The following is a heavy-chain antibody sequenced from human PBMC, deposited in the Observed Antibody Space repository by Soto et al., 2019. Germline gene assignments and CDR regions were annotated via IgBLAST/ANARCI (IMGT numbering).Heavy chain of an antibody. J-gene: IGHJ6*02. Sequence: QITLKESGPPLVKPTQTLTLTCTFSGFSLSTGGMGVGWIRQPPGKALEWLALIYWDGDRRYRPSLRSRLPISKASSKNRVVLTMTKMDPVDTATFYSVPSRCGGDCRQSYSSPDCHGMDIWGQGPTVALSS. V-gene: IGHV2-5*02. CDR2: IYWDGDR. CDR1: GFSLSTGGMG. CDR3: VPSRCGGDCRQSYSSPDCHGMDI. D-gene: IGHD2-21*02.